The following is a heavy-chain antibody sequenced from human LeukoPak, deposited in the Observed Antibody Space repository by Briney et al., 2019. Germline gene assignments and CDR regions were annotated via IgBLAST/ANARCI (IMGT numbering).Heavy chain of an antibody. D-gene: IGHD3-22*01. CDR3: ARDPAHSSGPFDC. J-gene: IGHJ4*02. Sequence: GGSLRLSCAASGITVSSSYMSWVRQAPGKGLEWVSVIYSGGSTYYADSVKGRFTISRDNSKNSLYLQMNSLRDEDTAVYYCARDPAHSSGPFDCWGQGTLVTVSS. CDR2: IYSGGST. CDR1: GITVSSSY. V-gene: IGHV3-53*01.